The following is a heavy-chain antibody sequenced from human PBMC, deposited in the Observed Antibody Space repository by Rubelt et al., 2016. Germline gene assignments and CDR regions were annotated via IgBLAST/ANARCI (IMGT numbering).Heavy chain of an antibody. V-gene: IGHV3-9*01. Sequence: EVQLVESGGGLVQPGRSLRLSCAASGFTFDDYAMHWVRQAPGKGLEWVSGISWSSGSIGYADSVKGRFTISRDNAKNSLYLQMNSLRAEDTALYYCAKDTDSSGWYDFDYWGQGTLVTVSS. J-gene: IGHJ4*02. CDR3: AKDTDSSGWYDFDY. CDR2: ISWSSGSI. D-gene: IGHD6-19*01. CDR1: GFTFDDYA.